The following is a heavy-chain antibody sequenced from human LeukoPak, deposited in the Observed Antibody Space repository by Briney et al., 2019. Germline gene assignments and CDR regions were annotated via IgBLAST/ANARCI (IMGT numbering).Heavy chain of an antibody. CDR3: ARGMIVVVFLDY. D-gene: IGHD3-22*01. J-gene: IGHJ4*02. Sequence: LETLSLTCTVSGGSIGTFYWSWIRQPPGKGLGWIGYIYYNGITNYNPSLKSRLTTSVDTSKNQFSLKLSSVTAADTAVYYCARGMIVVVFLDYWGQGTLVTVS. V-gene: IGHV4-59*12. CDR2: IYYNGIT. CDR1: GGSIGTFY.